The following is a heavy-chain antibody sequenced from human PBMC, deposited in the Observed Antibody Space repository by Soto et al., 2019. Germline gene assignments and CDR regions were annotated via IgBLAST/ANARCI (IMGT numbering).Heavy chain of an antibody. D-gene: IGHD1-26*01. Sequence: GGSLRLSCAASGFTFSSYGMHWVRQAPGKGLEWVAVIWYDGSNKYYADSVKVRFTNSRANSKNTLYLQMDSLRAEDTGVYYCATDSSFSGSYMSDPWGQGTLVTVCS. J-gene: IGHJ5*02. V-gene: IGHV3-33*01. CDR1: GFTFSSYG. CDR3: ATDSSFSGSYMSDP. CDR2: IWYDGSNK.